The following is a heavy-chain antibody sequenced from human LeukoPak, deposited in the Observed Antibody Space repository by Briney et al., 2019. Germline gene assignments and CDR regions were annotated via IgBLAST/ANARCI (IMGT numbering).Heavy chain of an antibody. J-gene: IGHJ4*02. D-gene: IGHD5-12*01. V-gene: IGHV4-61*01. CDR2: VIYSGST. CDR3: ASGGPYSGYIY. CDR1: GGSVSSGNYY. Sequence: PSETLSLTCTVSGGSVSSGNYYWSWIRQPPGKGLEWIGYVIYSGSTNYSPSLKSRVAISVDTSKNQFSLKVSSVTAADTAVYYCASGGPYSGYIYWGQGTLVTVSS.